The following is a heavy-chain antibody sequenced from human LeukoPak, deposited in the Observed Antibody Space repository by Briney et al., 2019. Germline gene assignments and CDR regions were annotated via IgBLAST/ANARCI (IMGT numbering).Heavy chain of an antibody. CDR3: ARGFYGPDAFDI. J-gene: IGHJ3*02. CDR1: GGSISSSTYY. D-gene: IGHD4-17*01. CDR2: INHSGST. Sequence: PSETLSLTCTVSGGSISSSTYYWSWIRQPPGKGLEWIGEINHSGSTNYNPSLKSRVTISVDTSKNQFSLKLSSVTAADTAVYYCARGFYGPDAFDIWGQGTMVTVSS. V-gene: IGHV4-39*07.